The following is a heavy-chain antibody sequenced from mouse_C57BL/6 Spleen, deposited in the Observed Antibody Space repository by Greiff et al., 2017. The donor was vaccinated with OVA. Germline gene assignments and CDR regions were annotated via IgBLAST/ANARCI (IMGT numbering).Heavy chain of an antibody. J-gene: IGHJ4*01. V-gene: IGHV1-7*01. CDR2: INPSSGYT. D-gene: IGHD2-5*01. Sequence: VQLQQSGAELAKPGASVKLSCKASGYTFTSYWMHWVKQRPGQGLEWIGYINPSSGYTKYNQKFKDKATLTADKSSSTAYMQLSSLTYEDSAVYYRARRDSNYEGAMDYWGQGTSVTVSS. CDR1: GYTFTSYW. CDR3: ARRDSNYEGAMDY.